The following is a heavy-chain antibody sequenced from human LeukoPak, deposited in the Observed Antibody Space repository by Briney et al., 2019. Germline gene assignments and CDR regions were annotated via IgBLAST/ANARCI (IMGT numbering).Heavy chain of an antibody. CDR2: IRYDGSNK. CDR1: GFTFSTFA. V-gene: IGHV3-30*02. J-gene: IGHJ6*03. CDR3: AKVYYDTSGSSPYHYYYYMDV. D-gene: IGHD3-22*01. Sequence: GGSLRLSCAASGFTFSTFAMHWVRQAPGKGLEWVAFIRYDGSNKYYGDSVKGRFTISRDNSNNTLYLQMNSLRGDDTAVYYCAKVYYDTSGSSPYHYYYYMDVWGKGTTVTISS.